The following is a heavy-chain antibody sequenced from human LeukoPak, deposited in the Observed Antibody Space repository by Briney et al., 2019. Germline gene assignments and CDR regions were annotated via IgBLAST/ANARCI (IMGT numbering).Heavy chain of an antibody. CDR2: ISSSGSTI. Sequence: PGGSLRLSCAASGFTFSDYYMSWIRQAPGKGLEWVSYISSSGSTIYYADSVKGRFTISRDNAKNSLYLQMNSLRAEDTAVYCCARKKLTGDYYFDYWGQGTLVTVSS. D-gene: IGHD7-27*01. CDR1: GFTFSDYY. V-gene: IGHV3-11*04. CDR3: ARKKLTGDYYFDY. J-gene: IGHJ4*02.